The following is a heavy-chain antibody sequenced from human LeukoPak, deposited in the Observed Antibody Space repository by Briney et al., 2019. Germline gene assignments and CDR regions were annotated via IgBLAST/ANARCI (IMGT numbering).Heavy chain of an antibody. CDR3: ARDGSHYYGMDV. Sequence: SETLSLTCAVSGGPISSGGYSWSWIRQPPGKGLEWIGYIYYSGSTNYNPSLKSRVTISVDTSKNQFSLKLSSVTAADTAVYYCARDGSHYYGMDVWGQGTTVTVSS. J-gene: IGHJ6*02. CDR2: IYYSGST. CDR1: GGPISSGGYS. V-gene: IGHV4-61*08.